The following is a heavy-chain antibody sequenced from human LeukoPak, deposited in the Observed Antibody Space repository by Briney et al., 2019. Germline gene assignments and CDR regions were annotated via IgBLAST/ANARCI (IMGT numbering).Heavy chain of an antibody. CDR2: INPNSGGP. V-gene: IGHV1-2*02. CDR3: QKTAYDILTGYYKVYYYYMDV. D-gene: IGHD3-9*01. Sequence: GASVKVSCKASGYTFTSYYMHWVRQAPGQGLEWMGWINPNSGGPNYAQKFQGRVTMTRDTSISTAYMEVSRLISDDMVVFFKQKTAYDILTGYYKVYYYYMDVWGKGTTVTISS. CDR1: GYTFTSYY. J-gene: IGHJ6*03.